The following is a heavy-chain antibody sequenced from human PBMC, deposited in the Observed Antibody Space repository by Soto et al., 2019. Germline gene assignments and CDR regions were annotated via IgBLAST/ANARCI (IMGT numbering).Heavy chain of an antibody. J-gene: IGHJ4*02. CDR2: IYTSGTT. CDR3: ARQRTYSSSWYEY. Sequence: SETLSLTCTVSGGSISNYYWTWIRQPAGKGLEWIGRIYTSGTTNYNPSLKSRVTMSVDTSKNQFSLKLSSVTAAHTALYYCARQRTYSSSWYEYWGQGALVTVFS. D-gene: IGHD6-13*01. CDR1: GGSISNYY. V-gene: IGHV4-4*07.